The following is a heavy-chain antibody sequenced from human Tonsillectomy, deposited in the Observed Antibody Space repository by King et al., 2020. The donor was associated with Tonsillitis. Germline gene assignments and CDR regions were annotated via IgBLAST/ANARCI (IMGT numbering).Heavy chain of an antibody. CDR1: GYTFTSYT. D-gene: IGHD3-9*01. J-gene: IGHJ4*02. CDR2: INPNGDTT. V-gene: IGHV1-46*01. Sequence: QLVQSGPEVKKPGASVKLSCQTSGYTFTSYTIHWVRQAPGQGLEWMGMINPNGDTTNYAQKFQGRVTVTRDTSTTTVYMGLTTLTSADSAIYYCAREHYDIVNGLSDWGQGTPVTVSS. CDR3: AREHYDIVNGLSD.